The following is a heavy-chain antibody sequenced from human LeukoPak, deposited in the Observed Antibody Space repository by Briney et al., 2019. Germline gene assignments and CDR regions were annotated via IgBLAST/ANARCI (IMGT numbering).Heavy chain of an antibody. CDR3: ARSVAASRDY. CDR1: GFTFDDYG. V-gene: IGHV3-20*04. Sequence: GGSLRLSCAASGFTFDDYGMSWVRPTPGKGLDRIYGINWDGGSKGSADSVKGRFTISRDNAKNSLYLQMNSLRAEDTALYYCARSVAASRDYWGQGTLVTVSS. J-gene: IGHJ4*02. D-gene: IGHD2-15*01. CDR2: INWDGGSK.